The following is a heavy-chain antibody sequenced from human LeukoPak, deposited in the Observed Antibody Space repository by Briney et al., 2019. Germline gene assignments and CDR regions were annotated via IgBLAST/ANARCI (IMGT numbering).Heavy chain of an antibody. CDR3: AKDDYFDSRGIFDS. CDR2: LSGSGASP. Sequence: GGSLRLSCAASGFTFSTYAMSWVRQAPGRGLEWVSALSGSGASPYYADSVKGRFTISRDNSKNSLYLHMKSLRAEDAAVFYCAKDDYFDSRGIFDSWGQGTLVTVSS. J-gene: IGHJ4*02. D-gene: IGHD3-22*01. CDR1: GFTFSTYA. V-gene: IGHV3-23*01.